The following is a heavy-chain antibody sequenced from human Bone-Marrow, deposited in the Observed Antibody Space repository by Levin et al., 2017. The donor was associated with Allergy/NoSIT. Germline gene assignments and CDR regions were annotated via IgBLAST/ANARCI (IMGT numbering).Heavy chain of an antibody. V-gene: IGHV5-51*01. CDR2: IYPSDSET. Sequence: GGSLRLSCKVSGYSFSSFWIGWVRQKPGKGLEWMGVIYPSDSETRKSPSFQGQVTISADKSINTAYLQWSSLKASDTAMYYCARRGDYTDGFDFWGQGTMVTVSS. D-gene: IGHD4-17*01. CDR1: GYSFSSFW. CDR3: ARRGDYTDGFDF. J-gene: IGHJ3*01.